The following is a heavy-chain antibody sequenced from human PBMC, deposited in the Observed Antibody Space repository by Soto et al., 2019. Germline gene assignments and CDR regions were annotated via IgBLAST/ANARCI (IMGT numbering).Heavy chain of an antibody. D-gene: IGHD3-16*01. CDR2: INHVGGT. J-gene: IGHJ5*02. Sequence: SETLSLTCAVYGGFLSESYWTWIRQPPGKGLEWIGEINHVGGTNYNSSLKSRVTMSVDTSQNQFSLRLISVTAADTAMYFCVRIRYQLPSSVLWLDPWGQGTPVTVSS. CDR3: VRIRYQLPSSVLWLDP. V-gene: IGHV4-34*01. CDR1: GGFLSESY.